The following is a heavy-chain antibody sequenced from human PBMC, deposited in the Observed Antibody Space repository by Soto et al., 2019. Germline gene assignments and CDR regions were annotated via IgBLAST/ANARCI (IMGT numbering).Heavy chain of an antibody. CDR1: SGSISRYY. V-gene: IGHV4-59*08. D-gene: IGHD1-1*01. CDR3: ASRVRIDAFDI. J-gene: IGHJ3*02. CDR2: ISYSGST. Sequence: QVQLQESGPGLVKPSETLSLTCTVSSGSISRYYWTWIRQPPGKGLEWIGYISYSGSTNYNPSLQXRXTXSXXTSKNQFSLKLSSVTAADTAVYYCASRVRIDAFDIWGQGTMVTVSS.